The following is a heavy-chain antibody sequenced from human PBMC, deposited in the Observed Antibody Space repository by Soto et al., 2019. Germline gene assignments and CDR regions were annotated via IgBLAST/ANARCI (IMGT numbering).Heavy chain of an antibody. D-gene: IGHD5-12*01. CDR2: ISGSGGST. Sequence: PGGSLRLSCAASGFTFSSYAMSWVRQAPGKGLEWVSAISGSGGSTYYADSVKGRFTISRDNSKNTLYLQMNSLRAEDTAVYYYAKDGLPVEMATIWGYYYYYGMDGWGQGTTVTVSS. V-gene: IGHV3-23*01. CDR1: GFTFSSYA. CDR3: AKDGLPVEMATIWGYYYYYGMDG. J-gene: IGHJ6*02.